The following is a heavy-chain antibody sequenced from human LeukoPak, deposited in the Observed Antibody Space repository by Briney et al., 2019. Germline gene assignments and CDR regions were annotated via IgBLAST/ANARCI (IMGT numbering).Heavy chain of an antibody. D-gene: IGHD3-10*01. CDR2: INPSGGST. J-gene: IGHJ4*02. V-gene: IGHV1-46*01. Sequence: ASVKVSCKASGYIFTSYYMHWVRQAPGQGLEWMGIINPSGGSTSYAQKFQGRVTMTRDTSTRTVYMELSNLSSEDTAVYYCARSSITMVRGVTSPPAYWGQGTLVTVSS. CDR3: ARSSITMVRGVTSPPAY. CDR1: GYIFTSYY.